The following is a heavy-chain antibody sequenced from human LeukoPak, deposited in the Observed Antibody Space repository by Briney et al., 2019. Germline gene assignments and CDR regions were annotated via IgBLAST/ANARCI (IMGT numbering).Heavy chain of an antibody. CDR1: GFTFSGYW. CDR3: ARVISPYYYDSSGYYNDY. Sequence: PGGSLRLSCAASGFTFSGYWMSWVRQAPGKGLEWVANIKQDGSEKYYVDSVKGRFTISRDNAKNSLYLQMNSLRAEDTAVYYCARVISPYYYDSSGYYNDYWGQGTLVTVSS. D-gene: IGHD3-22*01. V-gene: IGHV3-7*05. J-gene: IGHJ4*02. CDR2: IKQDGSEK.